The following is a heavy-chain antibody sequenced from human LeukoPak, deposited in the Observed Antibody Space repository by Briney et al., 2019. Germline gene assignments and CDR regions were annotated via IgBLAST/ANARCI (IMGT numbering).Heavy chain of an antibody. CDR2: ISSSSSYI. CDR3: ARAEPGYGSFDY. CDR1: GFTFSSYS. J-gene: IGHJ4*02. D-gene: IGHD3-10*01. Sequence: NSGGSLRLSCAASGFTFSSYSMNWVRQAPGKGLEWVSSISSSSSYIYYADSVKGRFTISRDNAKNSLYLQMNSLRAEDTAVYYCARAEPGYGSFDYWGQGTLVTVSS. V-gene: IGHV3-21*01.